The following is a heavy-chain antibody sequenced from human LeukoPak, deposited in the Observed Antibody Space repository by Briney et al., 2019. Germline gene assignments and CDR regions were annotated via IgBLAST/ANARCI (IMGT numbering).Heavy chain of an antibody. CDR3: ARDLGSGGAFDY. CDR1: GGTFSSYA. V-gene: IGHV1-69*13. Sequence: SVKLSCKASGGTFSSYAISWVRQAPGQGLEWMGGIIPIFGTANYAQKSQGRVTITADESTITAYMALSSLRAEDTAVYYCARDLGSGGAFDYWGQGTLVTVSS. CDR2: IIPIFGTA. D-gene: IGHD3-10*01. J-gene: IGHJ4*02.